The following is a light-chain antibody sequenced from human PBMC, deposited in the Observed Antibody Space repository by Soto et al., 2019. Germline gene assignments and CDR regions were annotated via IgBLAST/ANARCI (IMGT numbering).Light chain of an antibody. CDR2: GAS. Sequence: EIVLTQSPGTVSLSPGERVTLACRARQSFSSSSRYLAWYQQKPGQAPRLLIYGASSRPTGIPERFRGSGSGTDFTLTITRLEPEDLAVYYCHQYHTSPYTFGQGTRLEI. V-gene: IGKV3-20*01. J-gene: IGKJ2*01. CDR3: HQYHTSPYT. CDR1: QSFSSSSRY.